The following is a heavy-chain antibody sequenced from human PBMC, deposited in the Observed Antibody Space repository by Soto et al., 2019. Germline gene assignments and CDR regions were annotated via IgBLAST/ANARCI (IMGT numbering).Heavy chain of an antibody. CDR1: GYTFTSYD. V-gene: IGHV1-8*01. D-gene: IGHD2-2*01. CDR3: ARGPPHCSSTSCPYPRGFDP. CDR2: MNPNSGNT. Sequence: ASVKVSCKASGYTFTSYDINWVRQATGQGLEWMGWMNPNSGNTGYAQKFQGRVTMTRNTSISTAYMELSSLRSEDTAVYYCARGPPHCSSTSCPYPRGFDPWGQGTLVTVSS. J-gene: IGHJ5*02.